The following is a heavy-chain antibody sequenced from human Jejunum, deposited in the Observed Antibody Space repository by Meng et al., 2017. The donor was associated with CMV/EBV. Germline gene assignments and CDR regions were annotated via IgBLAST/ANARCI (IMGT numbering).Heavy chain of an antibody. V-gene: IGHV3-43D*03. Sequence: FIFDQYAMHWVRQSPEKGLEWVAVISWDGSTSHYVESVQGRFTISRDNRKNSLDLQMNSLRAEDTALYYCAKDGYRLQYRTYYFDQWGQGTLVTVSS. D-gene: IGHD4-11*01. J-gene: IGHJ4*02. CDR3: AKDGYRLQYRTYYFDQ. CDR2: ISWDGSTS. CDR1: FIFDQYA.